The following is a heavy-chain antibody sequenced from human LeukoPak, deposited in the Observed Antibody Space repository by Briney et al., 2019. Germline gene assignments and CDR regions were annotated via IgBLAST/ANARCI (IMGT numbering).Heavy chain of an antibody. CDR2: ISAYNGNT. J-gene: IGHJ4*02. CDR1: GYTFTSYG. V-gene: IGHV1-18*01. Sequence: GASVKVSCKASGYTFTSYGISWVRQAPGQGLEWMGWISAYNGNTNYAQKLQGRVTMTTNTSTSTAYMELRSLRSDDTAVYYCARRLRTRFDADFDYWGQGTLVTVSS. CDR3: ARRLRTRFDADFDY. D-gene: IGHD3-16*01.